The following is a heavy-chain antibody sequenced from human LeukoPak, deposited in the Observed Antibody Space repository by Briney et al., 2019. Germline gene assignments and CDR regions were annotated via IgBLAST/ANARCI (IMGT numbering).Heavy chain of an antibody. J-gene: IGHJ4*02. Sequence: GRSLRLSCAASGFTFSSYAMHWVRQAPGKGLEWVAVISYDGSNKYYADSVKGRFTISRDNSKNTLYLQMNSLRAEDTAVYYCASPYSGYDYNFDYWGQGTLVTVSS. CDR3: ASPYSGYDYNFDY. V-gene: IGHV3-30-3*01. CDR2: ISYDGSNK. D-gene: IGHD5-12*01. CDR1: GFTFSSYA.